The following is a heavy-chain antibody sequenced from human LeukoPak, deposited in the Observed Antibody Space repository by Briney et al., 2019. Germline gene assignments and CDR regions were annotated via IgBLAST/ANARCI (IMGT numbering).Heavy chain of an antibody. J-gene: IGHJ4*02. CDR3: ARDRTKLRYFDWVLDY. Sequence: SETLSLTCIVSGGSISRYYWSWIRPPPGKGLEWIGYIYYSGSTNYNPSPKSRVTISVDTSKNQFSLKLSSVNAADTAVYYCARDRTKLRYFDWVLDYWGQGTLVTVSS. CDR2: IYYSGST. CDR1: GGSISRYY. V-gene: IGHV4-59*01. D-gene: IGHD3-9*01.